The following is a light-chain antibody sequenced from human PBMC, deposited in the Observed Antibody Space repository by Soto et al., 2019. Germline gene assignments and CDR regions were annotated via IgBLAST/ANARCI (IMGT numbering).Light chain of an antibody. CDR2: DAS. Sequence: EVVLTQSPATLSLSPGEIATLSFSASESVFGYLAWYQHKPGQAPRLLIYDASNRATGVPARFSGSGSGTDFTLTISSLEPEDFAVYYCQQRYRWPPITFGQGTRLEIK. CDR1: ESVFGY. CDR3: QQRYRWPPIT. V-gene: IGKV3-11*01. J-gene: IGKJ5*01.